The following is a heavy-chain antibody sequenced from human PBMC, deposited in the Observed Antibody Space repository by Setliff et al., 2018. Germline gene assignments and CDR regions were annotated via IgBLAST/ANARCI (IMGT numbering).Heavy chain of an antibody. J-gene: IGHJ5*02. V-gene: IGHV1-8*03. CDR3: ARSNYDILTRNWFDP. CDR1: GYTFTSYD. CDR2: MNPNSGNT. Sequence: ASVKVSCKASGYTFTSYDINWVRQATGQGLEWMGWMNPNSGNTGYAQKFQGRVTITRNTSISTAYMELSSLRSDDTAVYYCARSNYDILTRNWFDPWGQGTLVTVS. D-gene: IGHD3-9*01.